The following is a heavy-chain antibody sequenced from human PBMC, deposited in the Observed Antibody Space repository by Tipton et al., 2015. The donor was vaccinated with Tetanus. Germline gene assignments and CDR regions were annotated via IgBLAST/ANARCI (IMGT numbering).Heavy chain of an antibody. D-gene: IGHD2-8*01. CDR3: ARGDVSFDI. V-gene: IGHV6-1*01. Sequence: LVKPSQTLSLTCAISGDSVSSNTMAWNWIRQSPSRGLEWLGRTYYRSKWFNDYAVSLRGRITVNADTSRNQFSLQLNSVIPEDTAVYYCARGDVSFDIWGHGTMVTVSS. J-gene: IGHJ3*02. CDR1: GDSVSSNTMA. CDR2: TYYRSKWFN.